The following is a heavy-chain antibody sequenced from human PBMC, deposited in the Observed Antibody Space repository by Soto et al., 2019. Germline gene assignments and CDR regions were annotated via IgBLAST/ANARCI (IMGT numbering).Heavy chain of an antibody. CDR2: ISGSGGST. J-gene: IGHJ5*02. V-gene: IGHV3-23*01. CDR3: AKWSYTYYYDSSGPFDP. D-gene: IGHD3-22*01. Sequence: CADSRFVYISCGSSRISKAPGKGLEWVSAISGSGGSTYYADSVKGRFTISRDNSKNTLYLQMNSLRAEDTAVYYCAKWSYTYYYDSSGPFDPWGQGTLVTVSS. CDR1: RFVYISCG.